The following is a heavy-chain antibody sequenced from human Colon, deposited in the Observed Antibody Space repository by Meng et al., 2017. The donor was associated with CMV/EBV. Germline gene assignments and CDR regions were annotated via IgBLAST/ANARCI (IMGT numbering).Heavy chain of an antibody. CDR3: ARDVGGGDEGFDP. CDR1: GFTFSDYI. CDR2: IRGRGNNFAT. Sequence: GESLKISCAASGFTFSDYIMNWVRQAPGKGLEWVGRIRGRGNNFATASAASVRGRFTFSRDDSENTAYLQMDSLRTEDTAVYYCARDVGGGDEGFDPWGQGTLVTVSS. D-gene: IGHD2-21*01. J-gene: IGHJ5*02. V-gene: IGHV3-73*01.